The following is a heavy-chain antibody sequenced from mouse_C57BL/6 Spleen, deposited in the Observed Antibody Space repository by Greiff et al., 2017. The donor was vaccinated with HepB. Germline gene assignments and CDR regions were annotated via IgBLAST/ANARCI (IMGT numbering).Heavy chain of an antibody. Sequence: QVHVKQPGAELVKPGASVKMSCKASGYTFTSYWITWVKQRPGQGLEWIGDIYPGSGSTNYNEKFKSKATLTVDTSSSTAYMQLSSLTSEDSAVYYCARWLRYAMDYWGQGTSVTVSS. CDR2: IYPGSGST. J-gene: IGHJ4*01. CDR1: GYTFTSYW. D-gene: IGHD2-2*01. CDR3: ARWLRYAMDY. V-gene: IGHV1-55*01.